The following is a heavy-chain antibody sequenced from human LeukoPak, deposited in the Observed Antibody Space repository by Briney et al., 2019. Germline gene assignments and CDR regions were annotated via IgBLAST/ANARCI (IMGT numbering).Heavy chain of an antibody. CDR2: INPSGGST. CDR3: ARAYDYVWGSYLKPPYYFDY. Sequence: ASVKVSCKASGYTFTSYYMHWVRQAPGQGLEWMGIINPSGGSTSYAQKFQGRVTMTRDMSTSTVYMELSSLRSEDTAVYYCARAYDYVWGSYLKPPYYFDYWGQGTLVTVSS. D-gene: IGHD3-16*01. J-gene: IGHJ4*02. V-gene: IGHV1-46*01. CDR1: GYTFTSYY.